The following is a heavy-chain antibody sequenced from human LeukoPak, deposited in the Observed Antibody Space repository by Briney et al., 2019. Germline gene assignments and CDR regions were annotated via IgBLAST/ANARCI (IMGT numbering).Heavy chain of an antibody. CDR1: GFTFSSYA. Sequence: GRSLRLSCAASGFTFSSYAMHWVRQAPGKGLEWVAVISYDGSNKYYADSVKGRFTISRDNSKNTLYLQMNSLRAEDTAVYYCARYTSYYYMDVWGKGTTVTVSS. J-gene: IGHJ6*03. CDR2: ISYDGSNK. V-gene: IGHV3-30*07. D-gene: IGHD2-2*02. CDR3: ARYTSYYYMDV.